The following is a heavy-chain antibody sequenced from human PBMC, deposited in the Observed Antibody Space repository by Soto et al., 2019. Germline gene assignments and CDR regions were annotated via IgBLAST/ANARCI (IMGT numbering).Heavy chain of an antibody. J-gene: IGHJ4*02. CDR1: SVSNAW. CDR2: IKSKTDGGTT. V-gene: IGHV3-15*07. Sequence: SVSNAWMNWVRQAPGKGLEWVGRIKSKTDGGTTDYAAPVKGRFTISRADSKHTLYLQMNSLKTEDTAVYYCSARGMATRFDYWGQGTLVTVSS. D-gene: IGHD5-12*01. CDR3: SARGMATRFDY.